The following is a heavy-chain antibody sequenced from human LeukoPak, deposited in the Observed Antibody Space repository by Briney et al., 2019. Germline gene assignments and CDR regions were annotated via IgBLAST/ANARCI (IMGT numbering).Heavy chain of an antibody. Sequence: PGGSLRLSCAASGFTFSSYGMHWVRQAPGKGLERVAFIRYDGSNKYYADSVKGRFTSARDNYKNPLYLQMNSLRAEDTAVYYCAKEHYYRPGAFDIWGQGTMVTVSS. V-gene: IGHV3-30*02. D-gene: IGHD1-26*01. CDR2: IRYDGSNK. CDR3: AKEHYYRPGAFDI. J-gene: IGHJ3*02. CDR1: GFTFSSYG.